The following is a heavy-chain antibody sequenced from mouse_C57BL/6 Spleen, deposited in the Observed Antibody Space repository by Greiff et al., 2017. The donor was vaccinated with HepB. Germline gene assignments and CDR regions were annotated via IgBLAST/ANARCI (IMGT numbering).Heavy chain of an antibody. Sequence: VQLQQSGAELVRPGSSVKLSCKASGYTFTSYWMDWVKQRPGQGLEWIGNIYPSDSETHYNQKFKDKATLTVDKSSSTAYMQLSSLTSEDSAVYDCSRYPSYYSNYSWFAYWGQGTLVTVSA. CDR1: GYTFTSYW. J-gene: IGHJ3*01. V-gene: IGHV1-61*01. CDR3: SRYPSYYSNYSWFAY. D-gene: IGHD2-5*01. CDR2: IYPSDSET.